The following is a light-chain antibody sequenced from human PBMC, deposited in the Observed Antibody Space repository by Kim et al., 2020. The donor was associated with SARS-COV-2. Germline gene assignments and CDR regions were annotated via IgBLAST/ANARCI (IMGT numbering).Light chain of an antibody. J-gene: IGLJ2*01. Sequence: GQRVTITCSGSTANVGTNAVNWYQQLPGTAPKLLFYRNDHRPSGVPDRFSGSKSGTSASLAISGLQSEDEADYYCSAWDDSLNGVIFGGGTQLTVL. CDR2: RND. CDR3: SAWDDSLNGVI. CDR1: TANVGTNA. V-gene: IGLV1-44*01.